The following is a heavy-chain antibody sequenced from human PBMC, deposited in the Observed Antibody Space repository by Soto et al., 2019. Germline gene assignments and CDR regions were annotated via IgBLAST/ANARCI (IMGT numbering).Heavy chain of an antibody. V-gene: IGHV1-69*02. CDR2: IIPILGIA. CDR3: ASRYDSSYY. CDR1: GGTFSSYT. J-gene: IGHJ4*02. Sequence: QVQLVQSGAEVKKPGSSVKVSCKASGGTFSSYTISWVRQAPGQGLEWMGRIIPILGIANYAQKFQGRVTIPADQTQSTAYMELSMLRSEDTAVYYCASRYDSSYYWGQGTLVTVSS. D-gene: IGHD3-22*01.